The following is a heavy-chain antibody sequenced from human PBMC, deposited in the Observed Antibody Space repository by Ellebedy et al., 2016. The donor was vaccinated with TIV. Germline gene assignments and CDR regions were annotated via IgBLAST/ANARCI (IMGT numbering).Heavy chain of an antibody. V-gene: IGHV4-34*01. Sequence: SETLSLTCAVYGGSFSGYYWSWVRQPPGKGLEWIGEINHSGSTSYNPSLKSRVTMSEDTSKNQFSLKLTSVTAADTGVYYCARRRPGWQHGTSDYWGQGTLVAVSS. CDR1: GGSFSGYY. CDR2: INHSGST. D-gene: IGHD2-15*01. J-gene: IGHJ4*02. CDR3: ARRRPGWQHGTSDY.